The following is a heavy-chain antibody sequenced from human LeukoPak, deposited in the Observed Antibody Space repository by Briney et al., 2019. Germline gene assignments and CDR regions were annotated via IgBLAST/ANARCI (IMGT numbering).Heavy chain of an antibody. CDR1: GFTFSSYW. J-gene: IGHJ4*02. CDR2: ISGGGGST. CDR3: AKGRYGSSRYPFDY. D-gene: IGHD6-13*01. V-gene: IGHV3-23*01. Sequence: GGSLRLSCAASGFTFSSYWMSWVRQAPGKGLEWVSVISGGGGSTYYADSVKGRFTISRDNSKNTLYLQMNSLRAEDTAVYYCAKGRYGSSRYPFDYWGQGTLVTVSS.